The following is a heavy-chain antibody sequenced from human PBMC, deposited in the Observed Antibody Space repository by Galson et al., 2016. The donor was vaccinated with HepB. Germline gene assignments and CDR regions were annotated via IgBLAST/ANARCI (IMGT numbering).Heavy chain of an antibody. V-gene: IGHV4-4*02. CDR1: GGSISSSNW. D-gene: IGHD1-26*01. J-gene: IGHJ5*02. CDR3: ARNSGGSYLGWFDP. CDR2: IYHSGTT. Sequence: SETLSLTCAVSGGSISSSNWWTWVRQPPGKGLEWIGEIYHSGTTHYNPSLESRVTISVDKSKNQFPLKLNSVTAADTAVCYCARNSGGSYLGWFDPWGQGTLVTVSS.